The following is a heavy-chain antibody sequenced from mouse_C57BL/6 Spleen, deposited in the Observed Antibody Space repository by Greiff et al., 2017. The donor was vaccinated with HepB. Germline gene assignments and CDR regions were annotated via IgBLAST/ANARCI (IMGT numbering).Heavy chain of an antibody. CDR1: GFTFSDYG. D-gene: IGHD4-1*01. CDR2: ISSGSSTI. Sequence: EVQVVESGGGLVKPGGSLKLSCAASGFTFSDYGMHWVRQAPEKGLEWVAYISSGSSTIYYADTVKGRFTISRDNAKNTLFLQMTSLRSEDTAMYYCAKLGRVYYAMDYWGQGTSVTVSS. CDR3: AKLGRVYYAMDY. V-gene: IGHV5-17*01. J-gene: IGHJ4*01.